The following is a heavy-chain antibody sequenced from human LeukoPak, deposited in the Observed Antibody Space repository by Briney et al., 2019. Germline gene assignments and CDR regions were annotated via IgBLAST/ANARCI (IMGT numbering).Heavy chain of an antibody. CDR1: GFTFSNYW. Sequence: QPGGSLRLSCAASGFTFSNYWMHWVRQAPGKGLVWVSRINSDGINTSYADSVKGRFTISRDNAKHTLNLQMNSLRAEDTAVYYCARDLGQYYDTSDNWFDPWGQGTLVTVSS. CDR2: INSDGINT. D-gene: IGHD3-22*01. J-gene: IGHJ5*02. V-gene: IGHV3-74*01. CDR3: ARDLGQYYDTSDNWFDP.